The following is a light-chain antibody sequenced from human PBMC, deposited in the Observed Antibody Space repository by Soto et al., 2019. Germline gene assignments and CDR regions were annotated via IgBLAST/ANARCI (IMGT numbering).Light chain of an antibody. CDR2: AAS. J-gene: IGKJ1*01. CDR3: QQYHTDWT. CDR1: ESIDNW. V-gene: IGKV1-5*01. Sequence: DIQMTQSHSTLSASVGDTVTITCRASESIDNWLAWYQQKPGKAPKLLIFAASTLVRGVPSRFSGRGSGTEFTLTISSLKADDYATFYCQQYHTDWTFGQGTKVDIK.